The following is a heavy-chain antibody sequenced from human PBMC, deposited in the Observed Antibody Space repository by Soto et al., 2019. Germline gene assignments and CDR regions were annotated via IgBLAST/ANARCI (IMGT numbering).Heavy chain of an antibody. CDR2: ISNDGDT. D-gene: IGHD2-15*01. V-gene: IGHV3-66*01. CDR3: AREDRYCRGSSCSITGDAFDI. CDR1: GLIVTSTY. J-gene: IGHJ3*02. Sequence: EVLLVESGGGLVQPGGSLRLSCAASGLIVTSTYMHWVRQAPGKGLEWVAVISNDGDTHYAESVRGRCSHSRDISTNTLHLQMSSLRVEDTAVYYCAREDRYCRGSSCSITGDAFDIWGQGTMVTVSS.